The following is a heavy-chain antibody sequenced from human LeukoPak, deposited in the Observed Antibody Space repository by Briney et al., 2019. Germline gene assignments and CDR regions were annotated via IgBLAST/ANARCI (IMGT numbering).Heavy chain of an antibody. CDR3: AREGTAGTNLNWFDP. J-gene: IGHJ5*02. Sequence: SETLSLTCTVSGGSISSYYWSWIRQPPGKGLEWIGYISYSGSTDFNPSLKSRVTISVDTSKNQFSLKLSSVTAADTAVYYCAREGTAGTNLNWFDPWGQGTLVTVSS. CDR1: GGSISSYY. D-gene: IGHD1-1*01. V-gene: IGHV4-59*01. CDR2: ISYSGST.